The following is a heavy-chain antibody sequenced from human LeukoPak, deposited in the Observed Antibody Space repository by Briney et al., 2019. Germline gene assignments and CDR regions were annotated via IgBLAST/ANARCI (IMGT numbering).Heavy chain of an antibody. D-gene: IGHD3-22*01. CDR2: INHSGST. Sequence: KPSETLSLTCAVYGGSFSGYYWSWIRQPPGKGLEWIGGINHSGSTNYNPSLKSRVTISVDTSKNQFSLKLSSVTAADTAVYYCAIHLGTYYYDSSGYYDYWGQGTLVTVSS. V-gene: IGHV4-34*01. J-gene: IGHJ4*02. CDR1: GGSFSGYY. CDR3: AIHLGTYYYDSSGYYDY.